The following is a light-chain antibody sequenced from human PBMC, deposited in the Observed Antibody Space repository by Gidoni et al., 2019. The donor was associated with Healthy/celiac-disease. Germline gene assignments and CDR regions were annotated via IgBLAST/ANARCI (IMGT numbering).Light chain of an antibody. V-gene: IGKV3-15*01. CDR1: QSVSSN. Sequence: ELVMTQSPATLSVSPGERATLSCRASQSVSSNLAWYQQKPGQAPRLLIYGASTRATGIPARFSGSGSGTEFTLTISSLQSEDLAVYYCQQYNNWPPENTFGQGTKLEIK. CDR2: GAS. J-gene: IGKJ2*01. CDR3: QQYNNWPPENT.